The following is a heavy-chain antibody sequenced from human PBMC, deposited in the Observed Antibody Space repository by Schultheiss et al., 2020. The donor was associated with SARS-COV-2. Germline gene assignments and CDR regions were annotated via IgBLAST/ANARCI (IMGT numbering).Heavy chain of an antibody. CDR1: GGSISSYY. CDR3: ARVRTGYCSSTSCYGYYGMDV. D-gene: IGHD2-2*01. J-gene: IGHJ6*02. CDR2: INHSGST. Sequence: SETLSLTCTVSGGSISSYYWSWIRQPPGKGLEWIGEINHSGSTNYNPSLKSRVTISVDTSKNQFSLKLSSVTAADTAVYYCARVRTGYCSSTSCYGYYGMDVWGQGTTVTVSS. V-gene: IGHV4-34*01.